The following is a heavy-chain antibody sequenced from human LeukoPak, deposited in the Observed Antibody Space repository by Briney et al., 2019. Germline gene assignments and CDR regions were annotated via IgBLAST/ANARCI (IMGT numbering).Heavy chain of an antibody. CDR2: IAISGIS. D-gene: IGHD5-18*01. CDR1: GFTFSTYA. J-gene: IGHJ4*02. V-gene: IGHV3-23*01. CDR3: AKGGIGSSSGLDS. Sequence: GGSLRLSCVASGFTFSTYAMTWVRQAPGKGLEWVSSIAISGISYYRDSGRGRYTISRHNSKNTLYLQMNSLRPEDTAIYYCAKGGIGSSSGLDSWGQGTLVTVSS.